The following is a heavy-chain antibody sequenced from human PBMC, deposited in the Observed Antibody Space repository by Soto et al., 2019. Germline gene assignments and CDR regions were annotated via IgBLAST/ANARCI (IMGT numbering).Heavy chain of an antibody. J-gene: IGHJ6*02. D-gene: IGHD2-15*01. CDR1: GYSFTSYW. CDR3: ALGSGSSWVRYYYYGMDV. Sequence: GESLKISCNGSGYSFTSYWISWVGQMPWKGLEWMGRIDPSDSYTNYSPSFQGHVTISADKSISTAYLQWSSLKASDTAMYYCALGSGSSWVRYYYYGMDVWGQGTTVTVSS. CDR2: IDPSDSYT. V-gene: IGHV5-10-1*01.